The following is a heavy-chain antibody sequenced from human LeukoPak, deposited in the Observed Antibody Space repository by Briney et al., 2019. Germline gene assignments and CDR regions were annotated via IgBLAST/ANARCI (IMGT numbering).Heavy chain of an antibody. Sequence: PGGSLRLSCAASGFTFSSYSMNWVRQAPGKGLEWVSYISSSSSTIYYADSVKGRFTISRDDSKNTLYLQMNNLRAEDTAVYYCAKGTRYFDWLEADYWGQGTLVTVSS. CDR1: GFTFSSYS. CDR3: AKGTRYFDWLEADY. V-gene: IGHV3-48*01. CDR2: ISSSSSTI. D-gene: IGHD3-9*01. J-gene: IGHJ4*02.